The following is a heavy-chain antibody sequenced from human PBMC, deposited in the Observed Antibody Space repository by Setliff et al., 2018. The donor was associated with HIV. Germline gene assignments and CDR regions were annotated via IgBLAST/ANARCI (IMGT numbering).Heavy chain of an antibody. CDR1: GYTFTSYG. J-gene: IGHJ6*03. CDR3: ARVQTMAVAGTQYYYMDV. CDR2: ITPFNGNT. D-gene: IGHD6-19*01. Sequence: ASVKVSCKASGYTFTSYGISWVRQAPGQGLEWMGWITPFNGNTNYAQKFQGRVSIARDTSASTAYMELSSLRSEDTAVYYCARVQTMAVAGTQYYYMDVWGKGTTVTVSS. V-gene: IGHV1-18*01.